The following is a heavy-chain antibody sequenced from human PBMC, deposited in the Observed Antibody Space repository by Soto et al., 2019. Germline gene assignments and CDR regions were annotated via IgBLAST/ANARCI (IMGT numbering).Heavy chain of an antibody. CDR1: GGSISSSSYY. Sequence: SETLSLTCTVSGGSISSSSYYWGWIRQPPGKGLEWIGSIFYSGSTYYNPSLKSRVTISVDTSKNQFSLKLSSVTAADTAVYYCARQRVYYDTYTYPDFWGQGTLVTVSS. J-gene: IGHJ4*02. V-gene: IGHV4-39*01. CDR2: IFYSGST. CDR3: ARQRVYYDTYTYPDF. D-gene: IGHD3-22*01.